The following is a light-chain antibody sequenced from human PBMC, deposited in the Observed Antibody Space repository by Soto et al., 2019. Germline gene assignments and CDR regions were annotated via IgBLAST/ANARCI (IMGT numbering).Light chain of an antibody. V-gene: IGKV1-5*03. J-gene: IGKJ1*01. Sequence: DIQMTQSPSTLSASVGDRVTITCRVSQSINNWLAWYQQKPGRVPRLLIHTASSLESGVPSRFSVSGPGTEFTLAIGSLQPDDFPTYSCLQYNSYSRGTVGQGTKVEI. CDR3: LQYNSYSRGT. CDR2: TAS. CDR1: QSINNW.